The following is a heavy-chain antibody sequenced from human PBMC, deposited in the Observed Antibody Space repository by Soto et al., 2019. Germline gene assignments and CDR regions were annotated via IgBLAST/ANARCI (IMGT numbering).Heavy chain of an antibody. Sequence: PGGSLRLSCAASGFTFSSYGMHWVRQAPGKGLEWVAVISYDGSNKYYADSVKGRFTISRDNSKNTLYLQMNSLRAEDTAVYYCAKTYDFWSGYYSGMDVWGKGTTVTVSS. CDR1: GFTFSSYG. CDR2: ISYDGSNK. CDR3: AKTYDFWSGYYSGMDV. D-gene: IGHD3-3*01. V-gene: IGHV3-30*18. J-gene: IGHJ6*03.